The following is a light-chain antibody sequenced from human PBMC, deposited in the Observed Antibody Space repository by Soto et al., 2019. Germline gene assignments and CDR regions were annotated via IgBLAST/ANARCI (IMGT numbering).Light chain of an antibody. CDR3: QQSYSTPRT. J-gene: IGKJ1*01. CDR1: QSISTY. V-gene: IGKV1-39*01. CDR2: AAS. Sequence: DIRMTQSPSSLSAFVGDRVTITCRASQSISTYLNWYHQKPGQAPNLLIYAASFLQSGVPSRFSGSGSWTDFTLTISSLQPEDFATDYCQQSYSTPRTFGQGTKVDIK.